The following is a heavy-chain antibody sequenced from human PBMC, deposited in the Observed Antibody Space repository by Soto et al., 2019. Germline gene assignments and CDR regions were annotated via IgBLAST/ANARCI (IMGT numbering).Heavy chain of an antibody. CDR2: IYYSGST. V-gene: IGHV4-31*03. D-gene: IGHD3-22*01. CDR3: ARGNNWDSSGYYFDY. Sequence: QVQLQESGPGLVKSSQTLSLTCTVSGGSISSGGYYWTWIRQHPGRGLEWIGYIYYSGSTYYNTSLKSRVTISVDTSNHQFSLNLSSVTAADTAVYYCARGNNWDSSGYYFDYWGQGTLVTVSS. CDR1: GGSISSGGYY. J-gene: IGHJ4*02.